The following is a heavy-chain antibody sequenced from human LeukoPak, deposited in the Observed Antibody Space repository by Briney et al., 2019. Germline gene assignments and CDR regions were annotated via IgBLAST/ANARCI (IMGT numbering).Heavy chain of an antibody. J-gene: IGHJ3*02. CDR1: GFTFSSYA. CDR2: ISGSGGST. V-gene: IGHV3-23*01. Sequence: GGSLRLSCAASGFTFSSYAMSWVRQAPGKGLEWVSAISGSGGSTYYADSVKGRFTISRDNSKNMLYLQMNSLRAEDTAVYYCAANFDWLFRGAFDIWGQGTMVTVSS. CDR3: AANFDWLFRGAFDI. D-gene: IGHD3-9*01.